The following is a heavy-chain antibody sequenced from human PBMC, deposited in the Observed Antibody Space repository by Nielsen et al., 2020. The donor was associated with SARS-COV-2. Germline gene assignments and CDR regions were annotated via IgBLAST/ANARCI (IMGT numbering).Heavy chain of an antibody. CDR2: ISWNSGSI. D-gene: IGHD4-17*01. CDR1: GFTFDDYA. V-gene: IGHV3-9*01. J-gene: IGHJ4*02. Sequence: GGSLRLSCAASGFTFDDYAMHWVRQAPGKGLEWVSGISWNSGSIGYADSVKGRFTISRDNAKNSLYLQMNSLRAEDTAVYYCAKPYGDYAHYFDYWGQGTLVTVSS. CDR3: AKPYGDYAHYFDY.